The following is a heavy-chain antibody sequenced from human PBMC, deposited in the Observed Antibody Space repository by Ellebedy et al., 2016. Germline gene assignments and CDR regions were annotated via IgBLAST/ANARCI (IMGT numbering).Heavy chain of an antibody. J-gene: IGHJ6*03. CDR2: IFHSGTT. D-gene: IGHD3-3*01. Sequence: GSLRLXCAVSSVSISSGNWWNWVRLPPGKGLEWLGEIFHSGTTNYNPSLKSRITISLDTSKNQFSLNLSSVTAADTAVYYCARLEGFWGGYYNYYMDVWGQGTTVTVSS. V-gene: IGHV4-4*02. CDR1: SVSISSGNW. CDR3: ARLEGFWGGYYNYYMDV.